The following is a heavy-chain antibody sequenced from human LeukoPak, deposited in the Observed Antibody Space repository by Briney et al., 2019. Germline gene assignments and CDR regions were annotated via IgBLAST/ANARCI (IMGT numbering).Heavy chain of an antibody. V-gene: IGHV1-69*13. CDR2: IIPIFGTA. D-gene: IGHD3-10*01. CDR3: ARGYYYGSGSSPNSFDY. J-gene: IGHJ4*02. CDR1: GGTFSSYA. Sequence: ASVKVSCKASGGTFSSYAISWVRQAPGQGLEWMGGIIPIFGTANYAQKFQGRVTITADESPSTAYMELSSLRSEDTAVYYCARGYYYGSGSSPNSFDYWGQGTLVTVSS.